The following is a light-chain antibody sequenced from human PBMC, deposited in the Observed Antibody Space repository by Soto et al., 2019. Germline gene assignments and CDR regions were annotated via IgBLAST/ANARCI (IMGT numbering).Light chain of an antibody. CDR3: SSFTGSNYV. Sequence: QSVLTPPASVSGSPGQSITISCTGTLSDVGGYNFVSWYQQYPGKAPKLMICDVSNRPSGVSNRFSGSKSGNTASLTISGLQAEDEADYYCSSFTGSNYVFGTGTKVTVL. CDR2: DVS. V-gene: IGLV2-14*03. CDR1: LSDVGGYNF. J-gene: IGLJ1*01.